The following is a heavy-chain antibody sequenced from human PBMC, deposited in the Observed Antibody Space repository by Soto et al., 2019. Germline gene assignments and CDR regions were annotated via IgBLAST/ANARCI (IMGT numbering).Heavy chain of an antibody. D-gene: IGHD2-2*01. Sequence: QVQLVQSGAEVKKPGASVKVSCKASGYTFTSYGISWVRQAPGQGLEWMGWISAYNGNTNYAQKLQGRVTMTTDTSTSTAYMELRSLRSDDTAVYYCARTIVVVPAAKYVSGGWFDPWGQGTLVTVSS. CDR1: GYTFTSYG. J-gene: IGHJ5*02. CDR3: ARTIVVVPAAKYVSGGWFDP. V-gene: IGHV1-18*01. CDR2: ISAYNGNT.